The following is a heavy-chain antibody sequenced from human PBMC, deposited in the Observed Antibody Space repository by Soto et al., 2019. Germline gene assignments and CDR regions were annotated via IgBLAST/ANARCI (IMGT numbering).Heavy chain of an antibody. CDR2: ISYDGSNK. D-gene: IGHD2-2*01. Sequence: QVQLVESGGGVVQPGRSLRLSCAASGFTFSSYAMHWVRQAPGKGLEWVAVISYDGSNKYYADSVKGRFTISRDNSKNTLYLQMNSLRAEDTAVYYCARAKSEVVPAAHYDYYGMDVWGQGTTVTVSS. CDR3: ARAKSEVVPAAHYDYYGMDV. CDR1: GFTFSSYA. J-gene: IGHJ6*02. V-gene: IGHV3-30-3*01.